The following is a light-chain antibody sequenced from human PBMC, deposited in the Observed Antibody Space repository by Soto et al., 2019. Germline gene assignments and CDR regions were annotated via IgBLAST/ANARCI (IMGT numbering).Light chain of an antibody. Sequence: EVVLTQSPGTLSLSPGEGATLSCRASQSVSRSYLAWYRQKAGQAPRLLIFGVSTRASGIPDRFSGSGSGTDFTLTISRLEPEDFAMYYCQQYDSAPLTFGGGTKVDI. CDR2: GVS. J-gene: IGKJ4*01. CDR3: QQYDSAPLT. CDR1: QSVSRSY. V-gene: IGKV3-20*01.